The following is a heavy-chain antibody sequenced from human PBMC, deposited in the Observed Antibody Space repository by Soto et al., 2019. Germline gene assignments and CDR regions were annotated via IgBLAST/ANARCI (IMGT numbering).Heavy chain of an antibody. J-gene: IGHJ6*03. CDR1: GFTFSSDG. CDR2: IWYDGSNK. Sequence: QVQLVESGGGVVQPGRSLRLSCAASGFTFSSDGMHWVRQAPGKGLEWVAVIWYDGSNKYYADSVKGRFTISRDNSKNTLYLQMNSLRAEDTAVYYCSRDARRDYYMDVWGKGTTVTVSS. CDR3: SRDARRDYYMDV. V-gene: IGHV3-33*01.